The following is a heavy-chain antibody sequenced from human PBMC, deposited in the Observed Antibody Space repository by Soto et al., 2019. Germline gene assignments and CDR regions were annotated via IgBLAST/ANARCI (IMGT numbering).Heavy chain of an antibody. CDR2: ISSSSSTI. Sequence: EVQLVESGGGLVQPGGSLRLSCAASGFTFSSYSMNWVRQAPGKGLEWVSYISSSSSTIYYADSVKGRFTISRDNAKNSLYLQMNSLRAEDTAVYYCARAWNEQLASYYYMDVWGKGTTVTVSS. D-gene: IGHD6-6*01. CDR3: ARAWNEQLASYYYMDV. J-gene: IGHJ6*03. V-gene: IGHV3-48*01. CDR1: GFTFSSYS.